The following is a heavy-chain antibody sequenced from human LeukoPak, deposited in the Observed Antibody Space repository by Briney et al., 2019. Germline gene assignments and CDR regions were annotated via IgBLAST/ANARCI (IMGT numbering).Heavy chain of an antibody. CDR1: GFTFSSYG. CDR2: IWYDGSNK. CDR3: ARDGSPIKAVTEDYYYYGMDV. V-gene: IGHV3-33*01. Sequence: YPGRSLRLSCAASGFTFSSYGMHWVRQAPGKGLGWVAVIWYDGSNKYYADSVKGRFTISRDNSKNTLYLQMNSLRAEDTAVYYCARDGSPIKAVTEDYYYYGMDVWGQGTTVTVSS. J-gene: IGHJ6*02. D-gene: IGHD1-14*01.